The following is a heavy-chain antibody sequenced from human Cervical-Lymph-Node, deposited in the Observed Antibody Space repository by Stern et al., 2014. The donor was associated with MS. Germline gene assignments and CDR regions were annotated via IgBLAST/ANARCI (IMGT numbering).Heavy chain of an antibody. CDR2: IHYRGKT. D-gene: IGHD3-10*01. CDR1: AASIRSDAYY. Sequence: QLQLQESGPGLVKPSHALSLTCNVSAASIRSDAYYWTWIRQPPGKGLAWKGYIHYRGKTYYSPSLRRRVTIYVEESQTQFSRDLNSVTAADTAVYHCASTDILLIDHWGQGTLVTGSS. V-gene: IGHV4-30-4*01. CDR3: ASTDILLIDH. J-gene: IGHJ5*02.